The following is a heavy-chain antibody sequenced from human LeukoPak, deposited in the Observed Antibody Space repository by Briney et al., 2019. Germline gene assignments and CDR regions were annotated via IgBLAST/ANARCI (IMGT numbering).Heavy chain of an antibody. D-gene: IGHD3-3*01. Sequence: PSETLSLTCTVSGGSISSHYWSWIRQPPGKGLEWIGYIYYSGSTNYNPSLKSRVTISVDTSKNQFSLKLSSVTAADTAVYYCARVGFWSGYLYYYYYMDAWGKGTTVTVSS. CDR3: ARVGFWSGYLYYYYYMDA. CDR1: GGSISSHY. J-gene: IGHJ6*03. CDR2: IYYSGST. V-gene: IGHV4-59*11.